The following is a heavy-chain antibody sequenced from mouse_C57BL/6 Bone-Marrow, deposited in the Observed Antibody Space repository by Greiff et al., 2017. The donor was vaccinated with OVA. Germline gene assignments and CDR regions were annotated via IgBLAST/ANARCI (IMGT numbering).Heavy chain of an antibody. V-gene: IGHV1-42*01. CDR1: GYSFTGYY. Sequence: SGPELVKPGASVTISCKASGYSFTGYYMNWVKQSPEKSLEWIGEINPSTGGTTSNQKFKAKATLTVDQSSSTAYMQLKSLTSEDSAVYYCARRGLLNYAMDYWGQGTSGTVSS. CDR3: ARRGLLNYAMDY. J-gene: IGHJ4*01. CDR2: INPSTGGT. D-gene: IGHD1-1*01.